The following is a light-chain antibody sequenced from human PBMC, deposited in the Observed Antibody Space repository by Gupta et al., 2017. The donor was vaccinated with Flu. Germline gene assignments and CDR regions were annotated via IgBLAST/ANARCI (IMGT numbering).Light chain of an antibody. V-gene: IGKV3-20*01. CDR3: QLYGSSRYT. CDR2: GAS. J-gene: IGKJ2*01. CDR1: QSVSSSY. Sequence: ERATLSCRASQSVSSSYLAWYQQNPGQAPRLLIYGASTRATGIPDRFSGSGSGTDFTLTISRLEPEDFAVYYCQLYGSSRYTFGQGTNLEIK.